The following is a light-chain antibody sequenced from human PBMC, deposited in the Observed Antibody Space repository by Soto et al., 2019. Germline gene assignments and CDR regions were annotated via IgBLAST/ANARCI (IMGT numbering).Light chain of an antibody. V-gene: IGLV2-14*03. CDR2: DVS. CDR1: SSDVGGYNY. J-gene: IGLJ2*01. CDR3: SSYASSNTQV. Sequence: QSVLTQPASVSGSPGQSITVSCIGTSSDVGGYNYVSWYQQHPGKAPKLMIHDVSNRPSGVSTRFSGSKSGNTASLTISGLQAEDEAYYYCSSYASSNTQVFGGGTKVTVL.